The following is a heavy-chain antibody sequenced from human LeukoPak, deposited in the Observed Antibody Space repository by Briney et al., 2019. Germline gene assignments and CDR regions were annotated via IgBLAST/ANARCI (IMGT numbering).Heavy chain of an antibody. CDR3: ARWIQLWGYFDY. CDR1: GGSISSGY. D-gene: IGHD5-18*01. J-gene: IGHJ4*02. Sequence: PSETLSLTCTVSGGSISSGYWSWIRQPPGKGLEWIGYIYYSGSTNYNPSLKSRVTISVDTSKNQFSLKLSSVTAADTAVYYCARWIQLWGYFDYWGQGTLVTVSS. V-gene: IGHV4-59*01. CDR2: IYYSGST.